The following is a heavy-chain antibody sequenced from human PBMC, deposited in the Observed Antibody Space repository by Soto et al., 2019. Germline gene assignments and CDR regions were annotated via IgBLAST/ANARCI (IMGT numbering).Heavy chain of an antibody. CDR2: INPNSGGT. D-gene: IGHD3-16*02. CDR1: GYTFTGYY. Sequence: QVQLVQSGAEVKKPGASVKVSCKASGYTFTGYYMHWVRQAPGQGLEWMGWINPNSGGTNYAQKFQGWVTMTRDTSSSTAYMELSRLRSDDTAVYYCARGGSLIMITFGGVIVPFDYWGQGTLVTVSS. V-gene: IGHV1-2*04. J-gene: IGHJ4*02. CDR3: ARGGSLIMITFGGVIVPFDY.